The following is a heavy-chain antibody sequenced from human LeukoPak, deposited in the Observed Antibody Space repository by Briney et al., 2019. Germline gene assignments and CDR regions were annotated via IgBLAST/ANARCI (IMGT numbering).Heavy chain of an antibody. V-gene: IGHV4-39*01. CDR3: ARQTYGRAGAFDI. J-gene: IGHJ3*02. D-gene: IGHD4-17*01. Sequence: SETLSLTCTVSGGSISSSSYYWGWIRQPPGKGLEWIGSIYYSGSTYYNPSLKGRVTISVDTSKNQFSLKLSSVTAADTAVYYCARQTYGRAGAFDIWGQGTMVTVSS. CDR1: GGSISSSSYY. CDR2: IYYSGST.